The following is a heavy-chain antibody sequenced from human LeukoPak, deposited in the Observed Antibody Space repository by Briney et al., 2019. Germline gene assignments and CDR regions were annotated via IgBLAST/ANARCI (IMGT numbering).Heavy chain of an antibody. V-gene: IGHV3-48*04. CDR3: ARDLAGIVGATNY. D-gene: IGHD1-26*01. Sequence: GGSLRLSCAASGFTFSSYSMNWVRQAPGKGLEWVSYISSSSSTIYYADSVKGRFTISRDNAKSSLYLQMNSLRAEDTAVYYCARDLAGIVGATNYWGQGTLVTVSS. CDR1: GFTFSSYS. J-gene: IGHJ4*02. CDR2: ISSSSSTI.